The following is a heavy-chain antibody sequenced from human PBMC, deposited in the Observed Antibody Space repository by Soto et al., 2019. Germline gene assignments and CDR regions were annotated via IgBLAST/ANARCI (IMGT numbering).Heavy chain of an antibody. CDR1: GGTFSSYA. J-gene: IGHJ4*02. V-gene: IGHV1-69*10. Sequence: ASVKVSCKASGGTFSSYAISWVRQAPGQGLEWMGGIIPILGIANYAQKFQGRVTITADKSTSTAYMELSSLRSEDTAVYYCARRGDYDSSGYHFDYWGQGTLVTVSS. D-gene: IGHD3-22*01. CDR3: ARRGDYDSSGYHFDY. CDR2: IIPILGIA.